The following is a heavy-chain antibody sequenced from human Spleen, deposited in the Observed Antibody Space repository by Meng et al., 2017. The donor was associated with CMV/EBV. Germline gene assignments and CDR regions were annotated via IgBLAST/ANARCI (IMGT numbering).Heavy chain of an antibody. CDR3: ARVGSSWSNDY. J-gene: IGHJ4*02. CDR2: ISSTSRYI. D-gene: IGHD6-13*01. CDR1: GFTFSSYS. Sequence: LSLTCAASGFTFSSYSMNWVRQAPGKGLEWVSSISSTSRYIYYADSVKGRFTISRDNAKNSLCLQMNSLRAEDTAVYYCARVGSSWSNDYWGQGTLVTVSS. V-gene: IGHV3-21*01.